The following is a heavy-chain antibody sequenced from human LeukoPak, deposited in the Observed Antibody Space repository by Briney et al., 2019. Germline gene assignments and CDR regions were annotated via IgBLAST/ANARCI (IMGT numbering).Heavy chain of an antibody. CDR1: GFTLSSYA. Sequence: GGSLTLSCAASGFTLSSYAMSWVRQAPGKGLEWVSAISGSGGSTYYADSVKGRFTISRDNSKNTLYLQVNSLRAEDTAVYYCAKGSKKQLVQVDYWGQGTLVTVSS. V-gene: IGHV3-23*01. D-gene: IGHD6-13*01. J-gene: IGHJ4*02. CDR2: ISGSGGST. CDR3: AKGSKKQLVQVDY.